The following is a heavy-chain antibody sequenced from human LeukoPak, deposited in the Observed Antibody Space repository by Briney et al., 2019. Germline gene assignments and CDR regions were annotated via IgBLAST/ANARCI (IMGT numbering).Heavy chain of an antibody. D-gene: IGHD5-24*01. CDR2: IYYSGST. J-gene: IGHJ4*02. V-gene: IGHV4-61*01. Sequence: SETLSLTCTVSGGSVSSGSYYWSWIRQPPGKGLGLIGYIYYSGSTNYNPSLKSRVTISVDTSKNQFSLKLSCVTAADTAVYYCARRGILEMATTLDYWGQGTLVTVSS. CDR1: GGSVSSGSYY. CDR3: ARRGILEMATTLDY.